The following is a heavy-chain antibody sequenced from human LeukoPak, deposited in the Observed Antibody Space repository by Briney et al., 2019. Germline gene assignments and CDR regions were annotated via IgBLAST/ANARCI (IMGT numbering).Heavy chain of an antibody. J-gene: IGHJ4*02. V-gene: IGHV3-48*01. Sequence: GGSLRLSCAASGFTFSSYSMNWVRQAPGKGLEWVSYISSSSTIYYADSVKGRFTISRDNAKNSLYLQMNSLRAEDTAVYYCASVLGATNYWGQGTLVTVSS. D-gene: IGHD1-26*01. CDR3: ASVLGATNY. CDR1: GFTFSSYS. CDR2: ISSSSTI.